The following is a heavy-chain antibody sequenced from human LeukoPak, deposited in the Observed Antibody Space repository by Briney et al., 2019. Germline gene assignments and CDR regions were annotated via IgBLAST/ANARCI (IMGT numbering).Heavy chain of an antibody. CDR3: ARLKLFARSGVSWSLDY. J-gene: IGHJ4*02. CDR1: GYTFTDSF. CDR2: INPNSGGT. Sequence: GASVKVSCKASGYTFTDSFMHWVRQAPGQGLEWMGWINPNSGGTNYAQKFQGRVTMTRDTSISTAYMELSRLRSDDTAVYYCARLKLFARSGVSWSLDYWGQGTLVTVSS. V-gene: IGHV1-2*02. D-gene: IGHD2-15*01.